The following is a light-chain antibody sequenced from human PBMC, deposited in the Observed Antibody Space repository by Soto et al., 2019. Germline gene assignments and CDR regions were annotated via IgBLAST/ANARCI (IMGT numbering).Light chain of an antibody. CDR3: QHYGNLPPIT. J-gene: IGKJ5*01. Sequence: AIQLTQSPSSLSAFVGDRVTITCRASQGVSNALAWYQQKPGQPPNLLIYDASNLEAGVPSRFSGSGSGTDFTFTISSLQPEDFATYYCQHYGNLPPITFGQGTRLEIK. CDR2: DAS. V-gene: IGKV1D-13*01. CDR1: QGVSNA.